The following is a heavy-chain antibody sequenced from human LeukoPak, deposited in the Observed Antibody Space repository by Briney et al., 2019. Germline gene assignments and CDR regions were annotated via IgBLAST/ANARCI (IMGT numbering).Heavy chain of an antibody. CDR2: IGNNGGGI. J-gene: IGHJ4*02. V-gene: IGHV3-23*01. CDR1: GFTFSTYT. CDR3: ASTSSWYGGREWAHYFDY. Sequence: PGGSLRLSCAASGFTFSTYTMYWVRHPPGKRLEWVSIIGNNGGGIHYADSVKGRFTISRDNFKNALYLQMNSLRIEDTAVYYCASTSSWYGGREWAHYFDYWGQGTLVTVSS. D-gene: IGHD6-13*01.